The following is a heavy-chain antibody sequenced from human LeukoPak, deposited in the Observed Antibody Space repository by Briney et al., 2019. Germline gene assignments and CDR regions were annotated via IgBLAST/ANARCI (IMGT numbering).Heavy chain of an antibody. CDR2: MNPNSGNT. CDR1: GYTSTSYD. D-gene: IGHD3-16*01. CDR3: ARGRPVMPDTANDY. J-gene: IGHJ4*02. V-gene: IGHV1-8*03. Sequence: ASVKVSCKASGYTSTSYDINWVRQATGQGLEWMGWMNPNSGNTGYAQKFQGRVTITRNTSISTTYMELSSLRSEDTAVYYCARGRPVMPDTANDYWGQGTLVTVSS.